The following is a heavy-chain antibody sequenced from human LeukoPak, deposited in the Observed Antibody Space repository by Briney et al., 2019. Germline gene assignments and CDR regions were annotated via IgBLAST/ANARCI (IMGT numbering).Heavy chain of an antibody. CDR1: GYTFTSYA. D-gene: IGHD3-3*01. Sequence: ASVKVSCKASGYTFTSYAMHWVRQAPGQRLEWMGWINAGNGNTKYSQKFQGRVTITRDTSASTAYMELSSLRSEDTAVYYCARLRLLERLLSGYYYYGMDVWGQGTTVTVSS. CDR2: INAGNGNT. CDR3: ARLRLLERLLSGYYYYGMDV. J-gene: IGHJ6*02. V-gene: IGHV1-3*01.